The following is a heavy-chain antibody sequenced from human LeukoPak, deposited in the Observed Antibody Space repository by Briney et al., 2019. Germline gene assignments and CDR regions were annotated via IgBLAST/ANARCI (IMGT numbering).Heavy chain of an antibody. Sequence: SVKVSCKASGGTLSSYAISWVRQAPGQGLEWMGGIIPIFGTANYAQKFQGRVTITADESTSTAYMELSSLRSEDTAVYYCARKGRYGDYVNWFDPWGQGTLVTVSS. V-gene: IGHV1-69*13. CDR2: IIPIFGTA. CDR3: ARKGRYGDYVNWFDP. D-gene: IGHD4-17*01. CDR1: GGTLSSYA. J-gene: IGHJ5*02.